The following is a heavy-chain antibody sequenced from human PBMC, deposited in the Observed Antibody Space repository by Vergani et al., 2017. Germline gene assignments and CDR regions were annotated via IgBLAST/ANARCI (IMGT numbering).Heavy chain of an antibody. CDR3: ARGGYYDFWSGYSREENFDY. D-gene: IGHD3-3*01. J-gene: IGHJ4*02. CDR2: IYYSGST. Sequence: QVQLQESGPGLVKPSQTLSLTCTVSGGSISSGDYHWSWIRQPPGKGLEWIGYIYYSGSTYYNPSLKSRVTISVDTSKNQFSLKLSSVTAADTAVYYCARGGYYDFWSGYSREENFDYWGQGTLVTVSS. CDR1: GGSISSGDYH. V-gene: IGHV4-30-4*01.